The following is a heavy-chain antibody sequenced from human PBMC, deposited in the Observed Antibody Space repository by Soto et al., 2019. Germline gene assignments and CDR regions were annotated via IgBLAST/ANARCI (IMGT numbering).Heavy chain of an antibody. J-gene: IGHJ5*02. CDR1: GGSFSDYY. Sequence: QVPLQQWGSGLLKPSETLSLTCAIYGGSFSDYYWHWIRQSPGKGLEWIGEIHLSGRVNFTPSLKSRTSLSMDTSRNQFFLTLRSVTAADTAVYFCARTPTRGASAWLDPWGRGHLVTVSS. V-gene: IGHV4-34*01. CDR3: ARTPTRGASAWLDP. D-gene: IGHD1-26*01. CDR2: IHLSGRV.